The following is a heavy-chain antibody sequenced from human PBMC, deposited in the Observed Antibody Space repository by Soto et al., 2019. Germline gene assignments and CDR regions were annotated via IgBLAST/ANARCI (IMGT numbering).Heavy chain of an antibody. D-gene: IGHD1-26*01. CDR3: AREAIGGSYWFYP. Sequence: SQTLSLTCAISGDSVSSNSAAWNWIRHSPSSGIEWLGRTYYRSKWYNDYAVCVKSRITINPDTSKNQFSLQLNSVTPADTAVYYRAREAIGGSYWFYPWGQGSRVTVSS. V-gene: IGHV6-1*01. J-gene: IGHJ5*02. CDR2: TYYRSKWYN. CDR1: GDSVSSNSAA.